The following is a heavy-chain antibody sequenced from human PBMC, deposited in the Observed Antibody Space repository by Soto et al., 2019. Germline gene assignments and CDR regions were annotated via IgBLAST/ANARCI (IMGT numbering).Heavy chain of an antibody. CDR2: ISYDGSNK. Sequence: QVQLVESGGGVVQPGRSLRLSCAASGFTFSSYAMHWVRQAPGKGLEWVAVISYDGSNKYYADSVKGRFTISRDNSKNMLYLQMNSLRAEDTAVYYCARAGGYDYGVDYWGQGTLVTVSS. V-gene: IGHV3-30-3*01. CDR1: GFTFSSYA. J-gene: IGHJ4*02. CDR3: ARAGGYDYGVDY. D-gene: IGHD5-12*01.